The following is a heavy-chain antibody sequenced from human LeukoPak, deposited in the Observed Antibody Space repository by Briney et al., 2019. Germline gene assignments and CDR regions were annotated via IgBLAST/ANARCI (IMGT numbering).Heavy chain of an antibody. Sequence: GASVKVSCKGFEYTFTGYWMHWVRQAPGQGPEWMGVISPSGGSTIYAQKFKGRVTLTRDMSTSTDYLELSSLRSEDTAVYYCARDNPVRDEAWWFNPWGQGTLVTVSS. CDR2: ISPSGGST. D-gene: IGHD5-24*01. J-gene: IGHJ5*02. CDR1: EYTFTGYW. CDR3: ARDNPVRDEAWWFNP. V-gene: IGHV1-46*01.